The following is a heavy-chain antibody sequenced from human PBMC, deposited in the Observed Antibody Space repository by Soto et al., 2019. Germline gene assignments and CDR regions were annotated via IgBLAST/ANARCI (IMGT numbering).Heavy chain of an antibody. CDR2: IFPLTDIP. Sequence: QVQLVQSGPEVKKPGSSVKVSCKASGGTFRNYPINWVRQAPGQGLEWMGSIFPLTDIPDYAQNFQARLTLSADRSRSTAYMELNSLTSDDTAMYFCARGPLVVLNYFPSWGQGTLVTVSS. V-gene: IGHV1-69*02. CDR3: ARGPLVVLNYFPS. J-gene: IGHJ4*02. CDR1: GGTFRNYP.